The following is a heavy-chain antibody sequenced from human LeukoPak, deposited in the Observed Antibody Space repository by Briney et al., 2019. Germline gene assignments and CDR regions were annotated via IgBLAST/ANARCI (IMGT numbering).Heavy chain of an antibody. V-gene: IGHV4-34*01. Sequence: SETLSLTCAVYGGSFSGYYWSWIRQPPGKGLEWIGEINHSGSTNYNPSLKSRVTISADTSKNQFSLKLSSVTAADTAMYYCARGTLYRGWSYYLDFWGQGSQVTVSS. CDR1: GGSFSGYY. CDR3: ARGTLYRGWSYYLDF. D-gene: IGHD6-19*01. CDR2: INHSGST. J-gene: IGHJ4*02.